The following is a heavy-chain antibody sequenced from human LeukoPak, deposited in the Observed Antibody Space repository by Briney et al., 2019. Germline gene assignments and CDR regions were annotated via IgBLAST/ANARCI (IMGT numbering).Heavy chain of an antibody. D-gene: IGHD1-26*01. CDR1: GFTFSSYA. Sequence: GGSLRLSCAASGFTFSSYAMSWVRQVPGKGLEWVSAISGSGGSTYYADSVKGRFTISRDNSKNTLYLQMNSLRAEDTAVYYCAKDFYSGSYYGWFDPWGQGTLVTVSS. J-gene: IGHJ5*02. CDR3: AKDFYSGSYYGWFDP. V-gene: IGHV3-23*01. CDR2: ISGSGGST.